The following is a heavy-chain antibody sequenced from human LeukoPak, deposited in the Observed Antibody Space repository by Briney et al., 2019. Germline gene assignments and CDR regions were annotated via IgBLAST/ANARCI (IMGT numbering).Heavy chain of an antibody. Sequence: PGGSLRLSCAASGFTFSSYGMSWVRQAPGKGLEWVSAISGSGGSTYYADSVKGRFTISRDNAKNSLYLQMNSLRAEDTAVYYCARDHTSGYDYVWGSYRPPDAFDIWGQGTMVTVSS. CDR2: ISGSGGST. D-gene: IGHD3-16*02. CDR3: ARDHTSGYDYVWGSYRPPDAFDI. J-gene: IGHJ3*02. CDR1: GFTFSSYG. V-gene: IGHV3-23*01.